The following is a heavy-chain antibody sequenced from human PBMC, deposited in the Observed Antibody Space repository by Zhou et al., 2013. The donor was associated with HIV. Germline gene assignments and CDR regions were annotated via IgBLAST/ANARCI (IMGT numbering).Heavy chain of an antibody. Sequence: QVQLVQSGAGVKKPGASVKVSCKASGYTFTSYGITWVRQAPGQGLEWMGWISGYNGNRNFAQNLLGRVTMTTDTSTSTAYMELRSLRSDDTAVYYXARDEHDYYDSSGDAFDIWGQGTMVTVSS. CDR1: GYTFTSYG. CDR2: ISGYNGNR. CDR3: ARDEHDYYDSSGDAFDI. D-gene: IGHD3-22*01. V-gene: IGHV1-18*01. J-gene: IGHJ3*02.